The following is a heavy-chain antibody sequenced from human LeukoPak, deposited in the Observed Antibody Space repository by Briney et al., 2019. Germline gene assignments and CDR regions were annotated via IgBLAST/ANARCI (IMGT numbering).Heavy chain of an antibody. Sequence: GGSLRLSCAASGFTFSAYPMHWVRQAPGKGLEYVSGISADGDFTYYGDSVKGRFTISRANSKSTLYLQMGSLGAEDMAVYYCARVSTFRFDSSLDYWGQGALVTVSS. D-gene: IGHD3-22*01. CDR2: ISADGDFT. CDR3: ARVSTFRFDSSLDY. J-gene: IGHJ4*02. CDR1: GFTFSAYP. V-gene: IGHV3-64*02.